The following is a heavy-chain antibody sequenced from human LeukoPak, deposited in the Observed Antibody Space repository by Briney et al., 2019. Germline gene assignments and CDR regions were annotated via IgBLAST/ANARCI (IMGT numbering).Heavy chain of an antibody. CDR1: GFTFSSYA. CDR2: ISGSCGST. J-gene: IGHJ4*02. CDR3: AKGPSSGWYRY. D-gene: IGHD6-19*01. V-gene: IGHV3-23*01. Sequence: GGSLRLSCAASGFTFSSYAMSWVRQAPGKGLEWVSAISGSCGSTYYADSVKGRFTISRDNSKNTLYLQMNSLRAEDTAVYYCAKGPSSGWYRYWGQGTLVTVSS.